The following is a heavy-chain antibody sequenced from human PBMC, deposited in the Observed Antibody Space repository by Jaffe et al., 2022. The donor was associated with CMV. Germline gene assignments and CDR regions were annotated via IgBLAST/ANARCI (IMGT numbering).Heavy chain of an antibody. CDR3: ARQTVMEDSSSSFHFDY. J-gene: IGHJ4*02. Sequence: QLQLQESGPGLVKPSETLSLTCTVSGGSISSSSYYWGWIRQPPGKGLEWIGSIYYSGSTYYNPSLKSRVTISVDTSKNQFSLKLSSVTAADTAVYYCARQTVMEDSSSSFHFDYWGQGTLVTVSS. V-gene: IGHV4-39*01. D-gene: IGHD6-6*01. CDR1: GGSISSSSYY. CDR2: IYYSGST.